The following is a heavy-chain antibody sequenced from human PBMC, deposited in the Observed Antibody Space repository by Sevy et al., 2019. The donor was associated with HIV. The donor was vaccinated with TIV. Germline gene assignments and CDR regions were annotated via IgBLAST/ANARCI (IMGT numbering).Heavy chain of an antibody. CDR3: ARDFKGGDGYRSNGMDV. Sequence: SETLSLTCTVSGGSISSYFWSWIRQPPGKGLEWIGYIYYSGNTNYNPSLKSRVTISVDTSKNQFSLKLGSVTAADTAVYYCARDFKGGDGYRSNGMDVWGQGTTVTVSS. J-gene: IGHJ6*02. CDR2: IYYSGNT. D-gene: IGHD5-18*01. V-gene: IGHV4-59*01. CDR1: GGSISSYF.